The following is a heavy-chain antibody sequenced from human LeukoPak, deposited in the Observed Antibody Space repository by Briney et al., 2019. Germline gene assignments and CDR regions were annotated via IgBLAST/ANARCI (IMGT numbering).Heavy chain of an antibody. CDR2: IYPGDSDT. V-gene: IGHV5-51*01. CDR3: ARQNYYDSSDY. J-gene: IGHJ4*02. D-gene: IGHD3-22*01. Sequence: GESLKISCKGSGYSFTSYWIGWVRQMPGKGLEWMGIIYPGDSDTRYSPSFQGQVTTSADKSISTAYLQWSSLKASDAAMYYCARQNYYDSSDYWGQGTLVTVSS. CDR1: GYSFTSYW.